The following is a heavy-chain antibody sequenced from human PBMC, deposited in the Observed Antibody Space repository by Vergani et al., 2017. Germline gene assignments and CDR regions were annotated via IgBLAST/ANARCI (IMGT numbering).Heavy chain of an antibody. CDR1: GFTFSSYS. J-gene: IGHJ4*02. Sequence: EVQLVESGGGLVKPGGSLRLSCAASGFTFSSYSMNWVRQAPGKGLEWVSSISSSSSYIYYADSVKGRFTISRDNSKNTLYLQMNSLRAEDTAVYYCAKELDGDPGYWGQGTLVTVSS. V-gene: IGHV3-21*04. CDR2: ISSSSSYI. CDR3: AKELDGDPGY. D-gene: IGHD4-17*01.